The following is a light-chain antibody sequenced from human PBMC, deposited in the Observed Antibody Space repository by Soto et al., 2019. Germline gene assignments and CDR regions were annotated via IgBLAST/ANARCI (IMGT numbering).Light chain of an antibody. CDR1: SSDVGAYTY. Sequence: QSALTQPPSASGSPGQSVTISCTGTSSDVGAYTYVSWYQQHPGKAPKLMIYGVTERPSGVPDRFSGSKSGNTASLTVSGLQTEDEAYYYCSSYAGSNIYVFGTGTKVTVL. V-gene: IGLV2-8*01. CDR3: SSYAGSNIYV. J-gene: IGLJ1*01. CDR2: GVT.